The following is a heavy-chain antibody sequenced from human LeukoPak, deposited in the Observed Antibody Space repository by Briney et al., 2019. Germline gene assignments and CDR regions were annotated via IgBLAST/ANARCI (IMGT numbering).Heavy chain of an antibody. V-gene: IGHV4-4*07. Sequence: SETLSLTCAVYGGSFSGYYWSWIRQPAGKGLEWIGRIYTSGSTNYNPSLKSRVTMSVDTSKNQFSLKLSSVTAADTAVYYCARDTFGGSGSYELNWFDPWGQGTLVTVSS. D-gene: IGHD3-10*01. J-gene: IGHJ5*02. CDR2: IYTSGST. CDR1: GGSFSGYY. CDR3: ARDTFGGSGSYELNWFDP.